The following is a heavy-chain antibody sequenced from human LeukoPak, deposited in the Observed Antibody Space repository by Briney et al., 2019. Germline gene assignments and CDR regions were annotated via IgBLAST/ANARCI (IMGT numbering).Heavy chain of an antibody. D-gene: IGHD3-3*01. Sequence: SETLSLTCTVSGGSISSYYWSWIRQPPGKGLEWIGYIYYSGSTNYNPSLKSRVTISVDTSKNQFSLKLSSVTAADTAVYYCARGDFWSGYSPLFDYWGQGTLVTVSS. CDR1: GGSISSYY. V-gene: IGHV4-59*01. CDR3: ARGDFWSGYSPLFDY. J-gene: IGHJ4*02. CDR2: IYYSGST.